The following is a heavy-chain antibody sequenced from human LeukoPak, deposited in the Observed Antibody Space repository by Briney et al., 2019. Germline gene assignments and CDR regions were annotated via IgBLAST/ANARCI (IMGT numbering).Heavy chain of an antibody. J-gene: IGHJ4*02. CDR2: ISGSGTTT. CDR3: AKAGHYGSGSYYSDY. CDR1: GFIFSSYA. D-gene: IGHD3-10*01. V-gene: IGHV3-23*01. Sequence: GGSLRLSCAASGFIFSSYAMTWVRQTPGRGLEWLSTISGSGTTTYYVDSVKGRFTVSRDNSKNTLYLQMSSLRAGDTAVYYCAKAGHYGSGSYYSDYWGRGTLVTVSP.